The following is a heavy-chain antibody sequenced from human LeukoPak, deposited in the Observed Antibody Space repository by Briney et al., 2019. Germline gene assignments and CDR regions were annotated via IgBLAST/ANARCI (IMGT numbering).Heavy chain of an antibody. J-gene: IGHJ4*02. Sequence: GESLRLSCAASGFTFSSYAMSWVRQAPGKGLEWVSAISGSGGSTYYADSVKGRFTISRDNSKNTLYLQMNSLRAEDTAVYYCAKVSGYVPRTLFDYWGQGTLVTVSS. CDR3: AKVSGYVPRTLFDY. CDR2: ISGSGGST. D-gene: IGHD5-12*01. CDR1: GFTFSSYA. V-gene: IGHV3-23*01.